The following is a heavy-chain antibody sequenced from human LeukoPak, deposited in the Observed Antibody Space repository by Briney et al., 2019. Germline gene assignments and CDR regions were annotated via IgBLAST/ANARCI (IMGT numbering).Heavy chain of an antibody. Sequence: PGGSLRLSCAASGFTFDDYGMSWVRQAPGKGLEWVSGINWNGGSTGYADSVKGRFTISRDIARNSLFLQMNSLRAEDTAVYYCARADSSIATRLSRSSIFNYYYYMDVWGKGTTVTVSS. CDR1: GFTFDDYG. CDR3: ARADSSIATRLSRSSIFNYYYYMDV. V-gene: IGHV3-20*04. J-gene: IGHJ6*03. CDR2: INWNGGST. D-gene: IGHD6-6*01.